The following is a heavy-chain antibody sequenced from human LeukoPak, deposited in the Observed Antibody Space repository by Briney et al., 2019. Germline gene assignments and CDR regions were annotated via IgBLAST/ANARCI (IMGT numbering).Heavy chain of an antibody. CDR2: IYTSGSI. D-gene: IGHD3-10*01. Sequence: SETLSLTCTVSGGSISSYCWSWIRQPAGKGLEWIGRIYTSGSITYNPSLKSRVSMSVGTSKNQFSLKLSSVTAADTAVYYCARDSGTTGEVKFDPWGQGTLVTVSS. CDR1: GGSISSYC. J-gene: IGHJ5*02. V-gene: IGHV4-4*07. CDR3: ARDSGTTGEVKFDP.